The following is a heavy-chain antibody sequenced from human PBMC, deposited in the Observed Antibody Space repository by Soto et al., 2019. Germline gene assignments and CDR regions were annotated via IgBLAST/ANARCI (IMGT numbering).Heavy chain of an antibody. CDR2: IKSKTDGGTT. CDR3: TTGVTMIVVVRDI. J-gene: IGHJ3*02. D-gene: IGHD3-22*01. V-gene: IGHV3-15*07. Sequence: GGSLRLSCAASGFTFSNAWMNWVRQAPGKELEWVGRIKSKTDGGTTDYAAPVKGRFTISRDDSKNTLYLQMNSLKTEDTAVYYCTTGVTMIVVVRDIWGQGTMVTVSS. CDR1: GFTFSNAW.